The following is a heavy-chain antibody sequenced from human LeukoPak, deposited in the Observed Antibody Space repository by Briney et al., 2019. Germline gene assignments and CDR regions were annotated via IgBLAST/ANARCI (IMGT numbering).Heavy chain of an antibody. D-gene: IGHD5-18*01. Sequence: ASVRVSCKASGYTFTSYGISWVRQAPGQGLEWMGWISAYNGNTNYSQKLQGRVTITTDTSTSTAYMELRSLRSDDTAVYYCARSGYSQPIGYYYYGMDVWGKGTTVTVSS. J-gene: IGHJ6*04. CDR1: GYTFTSYG. CDR3: ARSGYSQPIGYYYYGMDV. CDR2: ISAYNGNT. V-gene: IGHV1-18*04.